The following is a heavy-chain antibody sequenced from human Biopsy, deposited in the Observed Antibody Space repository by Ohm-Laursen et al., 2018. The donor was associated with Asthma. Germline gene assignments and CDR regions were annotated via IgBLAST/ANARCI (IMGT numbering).Heavy chain of an antibody. V-gene: IGHV1-46*01. CDR1: GYTFTAYY. J-gene: IGHJ4*02. CDR3: ARRGITGTTLDY. Sequence: SVKVSCKTSGYTFTAYYMHWVRQAPGQGLEWMGIINPSGGSTSYAQKFQGRVTMTRDTSTSTVYMELSSLRSEDTAVYYCARRGITGTTLDYWGQGTLVTVSS. D-gene: IGHD1-7*01. CDR2: INPSGGST.